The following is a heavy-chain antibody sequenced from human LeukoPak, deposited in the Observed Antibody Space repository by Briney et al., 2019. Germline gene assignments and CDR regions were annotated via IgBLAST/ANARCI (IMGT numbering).Heavy chain of an antibody. J-gene: IGHJ4*02. V-gene: IGHV4-61*02. D-gene: IGHD3-3*01. CDR1: GGSISSGSYY. CDR3: ARDSTWRSLDY. Sequence: SQTLSLTCTVSGGSISSGSYYWSWIRQPAGKGLEWIGRIYTSGSTNYNPSLKSRVTISVDTSKNQFSLKLSSVTAADTAVYYCARDSTWRSLDYWGQGTLVTVSP. CDR2: IYTSGST.